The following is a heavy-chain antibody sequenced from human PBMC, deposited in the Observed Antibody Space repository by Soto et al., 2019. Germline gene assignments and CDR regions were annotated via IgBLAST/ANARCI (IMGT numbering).Heavy chain of an antibody. J-gene: IGHJ4*02. D-gene: IGHD3-10*01. Sequence: GGSLRLSCAASGFTFSSYGMHWVRQAPGKGLEWVAVIWYDGSNKYYADSVKGRFTISRDNSKNTLYLQMNSLRAEDTAVYYCARDRGVIIKPLFDYWGQGTLVTVSS. CDR2: IWYDGSNK. CDR1: GFTFSSYG. V-gene: IGHV3-33*01. CDR3: ARDRGVIIKPLFDY.